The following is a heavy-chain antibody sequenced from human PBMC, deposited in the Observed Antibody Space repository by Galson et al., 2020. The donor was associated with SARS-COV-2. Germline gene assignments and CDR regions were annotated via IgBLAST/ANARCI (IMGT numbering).Heavy chain of an antibody. Sequence: ASVKVSCKASGYTFTDYFMHWVRQAPAQGLERMGWTNPNRGGTHYVQTFQGRVTMTRDTSITTVYMELSWQRSDDTALYYCARDLRLYYASGGSDYWGQGTLVTVSS. CDR1: GYTFTDYF. CDR2: TNPNRGGT. V-gene: IGHV1-2*02. J-gene: IGHJ4*02. CDR3: ARDLRLYYASGGSDY. D-gene: IGHD3-10*01.